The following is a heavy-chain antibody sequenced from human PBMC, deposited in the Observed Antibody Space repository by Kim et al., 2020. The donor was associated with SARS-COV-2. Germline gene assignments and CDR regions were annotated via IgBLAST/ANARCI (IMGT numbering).Heavy chain of an antibody. CDR2: MNPNSGNT. CDR3: ARVSANYDFWSGLNYYYMDV. D-gene: IGHD3-3*01. CDR1: GYTFTSYD. Sequence: VKVSCKASGYTFTSYDINWVRQATGQGLEWMGWMNPNSGNTGYAQKIQGRVTMTRNTSISTAYMELSSLRSEDTAVYYCARVSANYDFWSGLNYYYMDVWGKGTTVTVSS. V-gene: IGHV1-8*01. J-gene: IGHJ6*03.